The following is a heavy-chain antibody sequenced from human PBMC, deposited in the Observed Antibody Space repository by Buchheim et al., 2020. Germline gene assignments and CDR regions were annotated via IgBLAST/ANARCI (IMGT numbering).Heavy chain of an antibody. CDR3: ARGGLVVVAAKSFDY. J-gene: IGHJ4*02. V-gene: IGHV1-2*04. Sequence: QVQLVQSGAEVKKPGASVKVSCKASGYTFTGYYMHWVRQAPGQGLEWMGWINPNSGGPNYAQKFQGWVTMTRDTPISTAYMELSRLRSDDTAVYYCARGGLVVVAAKSFDYWGQGTL. CDR1: GYTFTGYY. CDR2: INPNSGGP. D-gene: IGHD2-15*01.